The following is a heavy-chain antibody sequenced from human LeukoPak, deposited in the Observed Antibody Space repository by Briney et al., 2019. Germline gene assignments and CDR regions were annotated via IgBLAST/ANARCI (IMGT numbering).Heavy chain of an antibody. CDR1: GFTFSSYG. Sequence: GGSLRLSCAASGFTFSSYGMSWVRQAPGKGLEWVSAISGSGGSTYYADSVKGRFTISRDNSKNTLYLQMNSLRAEDTAVYYCAKASRSTSYYMDVWGKGTTVTISS. CDR2: ISGSGGST. CDR3: AKASRSTSYYMDV. D-gene: IGHD2/OR15-2a*01. J-gene: IGHJ6*03. V-gene: IGHV3-23*01.